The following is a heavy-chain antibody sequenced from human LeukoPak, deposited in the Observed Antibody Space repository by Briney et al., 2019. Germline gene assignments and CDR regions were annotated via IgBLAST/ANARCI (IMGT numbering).Heavy chain of an antibody. CDR1: GFTFSSYA. CDR3: GRDHTTGGYGPFDC. V-gene: IGHV3-30*04. CDR2: ISYDGSNK. J-gene: IGHJ4*02. D-gene: IGHD4-17*01. Sequence: GGSLRLSCAASGFTFSSYAMHWVRQAPGKGLEWVSLISYDGSNKYYADSVMGRFTISRDHSNTLHLQMNSLRTEDTAVYFWGRDHTTGGYGPFDCWGQGTLVTVSS.